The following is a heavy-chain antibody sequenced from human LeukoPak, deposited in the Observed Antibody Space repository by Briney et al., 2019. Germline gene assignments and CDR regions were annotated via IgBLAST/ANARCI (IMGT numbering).Heavy chain of an antibody. D-gene: IGHD2-15*01. V-gene: IGHV4-34*01. CDR1: GGSFSGYY. CDR3: ARDTQGGYYYGMDV. Sequence: SETLSLTCAVYGGSFSGYYWSWIRQPPGKGLEWIGEINHSGSTNYNPSLKSRVTISVDTSKNQFSLKLSFVTTGDTAVYYCARDTQGGYYYGMDVWGQGTTVTVSS. J-gene: IGHJ6*02. CDR2: INHSGST.